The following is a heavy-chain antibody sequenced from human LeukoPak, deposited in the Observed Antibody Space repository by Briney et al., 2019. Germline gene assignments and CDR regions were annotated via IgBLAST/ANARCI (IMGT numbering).Heavy chain of an antibody. V-gene: IGHV4-4*02. CDR3: AIRPIRYSSSSFDY. Sequence: SGTLSLTCAVSGGFISSSNWWSWVRQPPGKGLEWIGEIYHSGSTNYNPSLKSRVTISVDKSKNQFSLKLTSVTAADTAVYYCAIRPIRYSSSSFDYWGQGTLVTVSS. D-gene: IGHD6-6*01. J-gene: IGHJ4*02. CDR1: GGFISSSNW. CDR2: IYHSGST.